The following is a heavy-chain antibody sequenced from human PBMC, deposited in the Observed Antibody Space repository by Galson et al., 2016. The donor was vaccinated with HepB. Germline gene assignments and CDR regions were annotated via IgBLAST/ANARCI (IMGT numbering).Heavy chain of an antibody. CDR1: GFSLTTNVG. J-gene: IGHJ5*01. D-gene: IGHD2-2*01. CDR3: AHRRESVVVLGGWFDS. V-gene: IGHV2-5*02. CDR2: IYWDDDK. Sequence: PALVKPTQTLTLPCTFPGFSLTTNVGVGWIRQPPGKALEWLALIYWDDDKRYSPSLTSRLSVTKDTSKNQVVFTMSNMDPVDTATYYCAHRRESVVVLGGWFDSWGQGILVTVSS.